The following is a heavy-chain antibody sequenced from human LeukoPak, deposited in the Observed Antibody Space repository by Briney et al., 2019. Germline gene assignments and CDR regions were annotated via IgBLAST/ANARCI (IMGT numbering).Heavy chain of an antibody. CDR2: IYYSGST. CDR3: ARSYGPNYDFWSGYYRDNWFDP. CDR1: GGSISSSSYY. V-gene: IGHV4-39*07. Sequence: SETLSLTCTVSGGSISSSSYYWGWIRQPPGKRLEWIGSIYYSGSTYYNPSLKSRVTISVDTSKNQFSLKLSSVTAADTAVYYCARSYGPNYDFWSGYYRDNWFDPWGQGTLVTVSS. J-gene: IGHJ5*02. D-gene: IGHD3-3*01.